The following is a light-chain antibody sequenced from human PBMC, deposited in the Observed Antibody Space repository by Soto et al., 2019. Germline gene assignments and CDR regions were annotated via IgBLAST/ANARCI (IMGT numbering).Light chain of an antibody. CDR2: EGS. CDR3: CSYAGSSIPYV. V-gene: IGLV2-23*01. J-gene: IGLJ1*01. Sequence: QSALTQPASVSGSPGQSITISCTGTSSDVGSYNLVSWYQQHPGKAPKLMIYEGSKRPSGVSNRFSGSKSGNTASLTISGLQAEVEADYYCCSYAGSSIPYVFGTGTKVTVL. CDR1: SSDVGSYNL.